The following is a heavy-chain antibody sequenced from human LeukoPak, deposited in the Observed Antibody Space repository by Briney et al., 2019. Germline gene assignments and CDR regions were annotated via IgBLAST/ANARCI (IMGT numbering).Heavy chain of an antibody. V-gene: IGHV4-34*01. Sequence: SSETLSLTCAVYGGSFSGYDWSWIRQPPGKGLEWIGEINHSGSTNYNPSLKSRVTISVDTSKNQFSLKLSSVTAADTAVYYCARGRNLWFGELWGLWGQGTLVTVSS. J-gene: IGHJ4*02. CDR2: INHSGST. D-gene: IGHD3-10*01. CDR1: GGSFSGYD. CDR3: ARGRNLWFGELWGL.